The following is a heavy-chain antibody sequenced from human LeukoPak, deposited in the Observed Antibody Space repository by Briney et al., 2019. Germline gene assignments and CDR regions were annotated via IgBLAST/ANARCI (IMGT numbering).Heavy chain of an antibody. CDR1: GFTFSIYS. V-gene: IGHV3-30*02. J-gene: IGHJ4*02. D-gene: IGHD1-26*01. CDR2: IRYDGSNK. CDR3: AKVFGSYYGSDY. Sequence: GGSLRLSCAASGFTFSIYSMNWVRQAPGKGLEWVAFIRYDGSNKYYADSVKGRFTISRDNSKNTLYLQMNSLRAEDTAVDYCAKVFGSYYGSDYWGQGTLVTVSS.